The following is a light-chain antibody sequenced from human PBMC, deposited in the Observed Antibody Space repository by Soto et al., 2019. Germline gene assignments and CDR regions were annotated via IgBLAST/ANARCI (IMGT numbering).Light chain of an antibody. CDR2: DAS. V-gene: IGKV3-11*01. J-gene: IGKJ1*01. CDR1: QSISSY. CDR3: QQLTDWPPQWT. Sequence: EVVLTPSPDTLSLPPGERDSLSCRASQSISSYLAWYQQKPGQAPRLLIYDASSRATGIPARFSGSGSGTDFTLTIRSLEPEDYAVYYCQQLTDWPPQWTFGQGTKVEIK.